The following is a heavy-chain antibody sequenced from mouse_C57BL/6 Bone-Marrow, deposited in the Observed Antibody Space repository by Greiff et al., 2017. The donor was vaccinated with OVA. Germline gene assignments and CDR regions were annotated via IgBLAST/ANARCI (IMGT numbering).Heavy chain of an antibody. V-gene: IGHV7-3*01. CDR2: IRNKANGYTT. J-gene: IGHJ2*01. CDR1: GFTFTDYY. CDR3: ARSPYLYYFDY. D-gene: IGHD1-1*01. Sequence: EVKVVESGGGLVQPGGSLSLSCAASGFTFTDYYMSWVRQPPGKALEWLGFIRNKANGYTTEYSASVKGRFTISRDNSQSILYLQMNALRAEDSATYYCARSPYLYYFDYWGQGTTLTVSS.